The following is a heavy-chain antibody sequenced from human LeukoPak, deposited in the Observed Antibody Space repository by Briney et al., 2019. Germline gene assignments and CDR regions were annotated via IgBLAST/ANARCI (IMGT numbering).Heavy chain of an antibody. Sequence: SETLSLTCAVSGYSISSSNWWGWIRQPPGKGLEWIGYIYYSGSTYYNPSLKSRVTISVDTSKNQFSLKLSSVTAADTAVYYCARSHYGSGSYYNYWGQGTLVTVSS. CDR3: ARSHYGSGSYYNY. CDR2: IYYSGST. V-gene: IGHV4-28*01. J-gene: IGHJ4*02. D-gene: IGHD3-10*01. CDR1: GYSISSSNW.